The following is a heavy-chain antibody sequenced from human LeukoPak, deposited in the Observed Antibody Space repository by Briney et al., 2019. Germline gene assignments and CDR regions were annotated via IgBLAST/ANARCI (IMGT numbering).Heavy chain of an antibody. CDR2: IYTSGST. CDR1: GGSITSYY. J-gene: IGHJ3*02. V-gene: IGHV4-4*07. Sequence: SESLSLTCTVSGGSITSYYWSWIRQPAGKGLEWIGRIYTSGSTYYNPSLKSRVTISVDRSKNQFSLKLSSVTAADTAVYYCARERKHDAFDIWGQGTMVTVSP. CDR3: ARERKHDAFDI.